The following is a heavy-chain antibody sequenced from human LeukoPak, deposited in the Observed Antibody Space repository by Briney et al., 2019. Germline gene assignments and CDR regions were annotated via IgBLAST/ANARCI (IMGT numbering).Heavy chain of an antibody. Sequence: SETLSLTCAVYGGSFSGYYWSWIRQPPGKGLEWIGEINHSGSTNYNPSLKSRVTISVDTSKNQFSLKLSSVTAADTAVYYCARVNEYGDYEYYFDYWGQGTLVTVSS. CDR2: INHSGST. CDR3: ARVNEYGDYEYYFDY. CDR1: GGSFSGYY. V-gene: IGHV4-34*01. D-gene: IGHD4-17*01. J-gene: IGHJ4*02.